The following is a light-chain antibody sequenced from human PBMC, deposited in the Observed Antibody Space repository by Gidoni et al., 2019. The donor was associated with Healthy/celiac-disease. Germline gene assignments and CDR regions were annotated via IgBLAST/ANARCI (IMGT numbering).Light chain of an antibody. CDR3: QQYNSYX. CDR2: KAS. V-gene: IGKV1-5*03. J-gene: IGKJ1*01. CDR1: QSISSW. Sequence: DIQMTQSPSTLSASVGDRVTITCRASQSISSWLAWYQQKPGKAPKLLIYKASSLESGVPSRFSGSGSGTEFTLTISSLQPDDFATYYCQQYNSYXFXQGTKVEIK.